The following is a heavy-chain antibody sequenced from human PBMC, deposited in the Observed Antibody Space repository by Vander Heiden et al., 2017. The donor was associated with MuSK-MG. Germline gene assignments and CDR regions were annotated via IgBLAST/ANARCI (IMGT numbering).Heavy chain of an antibody. CDR2: IIPSVGTA. CDR1: VGSFSNYL. CDR3: SYSARWYGFDI. Sequence: QVQLVQSGAEGKQSVSSVKVACKDSVGSFSNYLCNWVRHAPGQGVKWLVVIIPSVGTANYAQKFQGTVIITVDESTSTAYMELSSLRSEDTAVYYCSYSARWYGFDIWGQGTMVTVSS. D-gene: IGHD3-10*01. V-gene: IGHV1-69*12. J-gene: IGHJ3*02.